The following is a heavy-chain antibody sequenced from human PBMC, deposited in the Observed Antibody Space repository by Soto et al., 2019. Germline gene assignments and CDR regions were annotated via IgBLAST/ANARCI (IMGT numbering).Heavy chain of an antibody. V-gene: IGHV5-51*01. CDR1: VYSLTSYW. CDR3: AIRDYRMDV. Sequence: GASLKTSCTAPVYSLTSYWLGSVRVMPWQGLEWMGIIYPGDSDTRYSPSFQGQVTTSADKSISTADLQWSSLKPSDTALCYCAIRDYRMDVWAQDMTVTVYS. J-gene: IGHJ6*02. CDR2: IYPGDSDT.